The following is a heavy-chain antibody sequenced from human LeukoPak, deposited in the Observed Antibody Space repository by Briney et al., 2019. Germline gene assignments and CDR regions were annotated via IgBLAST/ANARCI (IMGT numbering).Heavy chain of an antibody. Sequence: KIGESLKISCKGSGYSFTSYWIGWVRQMPGKGLEWMGIIYPGDSDTRYSPSFQGQVTISADKSISTAYLQWSSLKASGTAMYYCARLQNAAAGTGWYFDYWGQGTLVTVSS. CDR2: IYPGDSDT. D-gene: IGHD6-13*01. J-gene: IGHJ4*02. CDR1: GYSFTSYW. V-gene: IGHV5-51*01. CDR3: ARLQNAAAGTGWYFDY.